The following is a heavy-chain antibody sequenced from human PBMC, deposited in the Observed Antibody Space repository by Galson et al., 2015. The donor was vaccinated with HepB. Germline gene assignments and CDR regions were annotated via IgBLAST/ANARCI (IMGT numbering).Heavy chain of an antibody. J-gene: IGHJ4*02. Sequence: SLRLSCAASGFTFSSYAMHWVRQAPGKGLEWVAVISYDGSNKYYADSVKGRFTISRDNSKNTLYLRMNSLRTEDTGVYYCARRDGFRLPFDYWGQGTLVIVSS. CDR1: GFTFSSYA. V-gene: IGHV3-30-3*01. CDR3: ARRDGFRLPFDY. CDR2: ISYDGSNK. D-gene: IGHD5-24*01.